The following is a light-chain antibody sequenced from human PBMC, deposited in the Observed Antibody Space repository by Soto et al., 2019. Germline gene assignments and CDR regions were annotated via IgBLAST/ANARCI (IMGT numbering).Light chain of an antibody. CDR2: KAS. J-gene: IGKJ1*01. Sequence: DIQMTLSPSTLSGSVGDRVTITCRAGQHISSWLAWYQQKPGKAPKLLIYKASTLKSGVPSRFSGSGSGTEFTLSISSLQPDEFATYYRQDYNSYSEAFGQGTEVDIK. V-gene: IGKV1-5*03. CDR1: QHISSW. CDR3: QDYNSYSEA.